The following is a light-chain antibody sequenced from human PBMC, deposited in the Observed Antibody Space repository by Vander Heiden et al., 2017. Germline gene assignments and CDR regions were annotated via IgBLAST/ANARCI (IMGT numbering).Light chain of an antibody. CDR2: LGS. CDR3: MQATQWPT. CDR1: QSLLYSNGNNY. J-gene: IGKJ4*02. Sequence: VLSQSPLSLPVTPGQPASISCRSSQSLLYSNGNNYLDWYLQKPGQSPQLLIYLGSNRDSGVPDRFSGSGSGTDFTLKISRVEAEDVGVYYCMQATQWPTFGGGTKVEIK. V-gene: IGKV2-28*01.